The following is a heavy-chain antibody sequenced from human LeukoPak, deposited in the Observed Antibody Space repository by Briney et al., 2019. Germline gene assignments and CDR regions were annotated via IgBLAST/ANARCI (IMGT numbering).Heavy chain of an antibody. V-gene: IGHV3-23*01. Sequence: GGSLRLSCAASGFTFRSYAMSWVRRAPGKGLEWVSTLGGSGGTTYNADSVKGRFTISRDNSKNTLYLQMNSLRAEDTAVYYCVRDNPRQQGFAYWGQGTLVTVSS. CDR1: GFTFRSYA. J-gene: IGHJ4*02. D-gene: IGHD6-13*01. CDR2: LGGSGGTT. CDR3: VRDNPRQQGFAY.